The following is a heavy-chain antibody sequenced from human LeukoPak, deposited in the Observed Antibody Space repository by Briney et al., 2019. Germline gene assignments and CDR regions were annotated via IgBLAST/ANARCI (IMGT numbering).Heavy chain of an antibody. V-gene: IGHV5-51*01. CDR1: GYSFTSYW. D-gene: IGHD4-23*01. CDR2: IYPGDSDT. CDR3: ARGMTTVVTSRGHAAFDI. J-gene: IGHJ3*02. Sequence: GESLMISCKGSGYSFTSYWIGWVRQMPGKGLEWMGIIYPGDSDTRYSPSFQGQVTISADKSISTAYLQWSSLKASDTAMYYCARGMTTVVTSRGHAAFDIWGQGTMVTVSS.